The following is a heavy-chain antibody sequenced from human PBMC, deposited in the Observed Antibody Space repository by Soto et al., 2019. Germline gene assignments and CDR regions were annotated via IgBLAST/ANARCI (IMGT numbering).Heavy chain of an antibody. CDR3: ARGLGITMIVVSKYFDY. D-gene: IGHD3-22*01. J-gene: IGHJ4*02. CDR1: GGSFSGYY. CDR2: INHSGST. V-gene: IGHV4-34*01. Sequence: SETLSLTCAVYGGSFSGYYWSWIRQPPGKGLEWIGEINHSGSTNYNPSLKSRVTISVDTSKNQFSLKLSSVTAADTAVYYCARGLGITMIVVSKYFDYWGQGTLVTVSS.